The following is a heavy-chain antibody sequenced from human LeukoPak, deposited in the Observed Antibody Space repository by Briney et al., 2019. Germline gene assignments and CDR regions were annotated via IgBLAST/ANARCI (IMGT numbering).Heavy chain of an antibody. Sequence: SETLSLTCDVYGGSFSGYYWSWVRQPPGKGLEWIGYIYHSGSTNYNPSLKSRVNLSVDMAKNQISLKMSSVTAADTAVCYCARSRVWSDYWGYFDYWGQGTLVTVSS. CDR2: IYHSGST. D-gene: IGHD3-3*01. J-gene: IGHJ4*02. CDR3: ARSRVWSDYWGYFDY. CDR1: GGSFSGYY. V-gene: IGHV4-59*01.